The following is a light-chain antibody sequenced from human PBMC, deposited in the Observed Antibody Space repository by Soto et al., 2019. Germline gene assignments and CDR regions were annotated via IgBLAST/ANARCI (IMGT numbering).Light chain of an antibody. CDR1: QSVSSY. V-gene: IGKV3-11*01. Sequence: EIVLTQSPATLSLSPGERATLSCRASQSVSSYLAWYQQKPGQAPRLLIYDASSRATGIPARFSGSGSGTDFTLTISSLEPEDFAFYYCQHRSNWPPTWTFGQGTKVEIK. J-gene: IGKJ1*01. CDR2: DAS. CDR3: QHRSNWPPTWT.